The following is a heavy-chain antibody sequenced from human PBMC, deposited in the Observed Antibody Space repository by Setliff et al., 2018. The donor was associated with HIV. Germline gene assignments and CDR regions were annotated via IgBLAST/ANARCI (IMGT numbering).Heavy chain of an antibody. V-gene: IGHV1-69*10. Sequence: SVKVSCKASGGTFSSYAISWVRQAPGQGLEWMGGIIPILGIANYAQKFQGRVTITADKSTSTAYMELSSLTSDDTAVYYCARGYCGGGICYSPNWLDPWGQGPWSPSPQ. CDR3: ARGYCGGGICYSPNWLDP. D-gene: IGHD2-15*01. CDR2: IIPILGIA. CDR1: GGTFSSYA. J-gene: IGHJ5*02.